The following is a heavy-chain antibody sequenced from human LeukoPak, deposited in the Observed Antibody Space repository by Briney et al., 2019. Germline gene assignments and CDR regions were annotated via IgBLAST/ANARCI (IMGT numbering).Heavy chain of an antibody. V-gene: IGHV3-48*03. J-gene: IGHJ3*02. CDR2: ISSTGSMI. Sequence: GGSVRLSCAASGFTFSGSEMNWVRQAPGKGLEWVSYISSTGSMIYYADSVKGRFTISRDNAKNSLYLQMNSLRAEDTSVYYCARELKGRSDAFDIWGQGTMVTVSS. CDR1: GFTFSGSE. D-gene: IGHD3-10*01. CDR3: ARELKGRSDAFDI.